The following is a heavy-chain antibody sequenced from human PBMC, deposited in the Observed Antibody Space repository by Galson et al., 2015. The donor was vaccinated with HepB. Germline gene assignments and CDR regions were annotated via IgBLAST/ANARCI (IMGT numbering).Heavy chain of an antibody. J-gene: IGHJ4*02. CDR2: ISSSSSYI. D-gene: IGHD2-2*01. V-gene: IGHV3-21*04. CDR1: GFTFSSYS. Sequence: SLRLSCAASGFTFSSYSMNWVRQAPGKGLEWVSSISSSSSYIYYADSVKGRFTISRDNAKNSLYLQMNSLRAEDTAVYYCARALGYCSSTSCYVSGWGYWGQGTLVTVSS. CDR3: ARALGYCSSTSCYVSGWGY.